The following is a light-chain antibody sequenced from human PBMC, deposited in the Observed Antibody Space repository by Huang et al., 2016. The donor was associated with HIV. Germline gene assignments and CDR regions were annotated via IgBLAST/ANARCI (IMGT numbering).Light chain of an antibody. CDR2: KVS. J-gene: IGKJ1*01. CDR1: HSLLHSDVNTY. CDR3: MQGTHWPQT. Sequence: DVVLTQSPLSLPVTLGQPASISCKSSHSLLHSDVNTYLNWFLQRPGQYPRRLIYKVSNRDVGVPARFSGSGSGADFTLTISRVEADDIGVYYCMQGTHWPQTFGQGTKVEVK. V-gene: IGKV2-30*02.